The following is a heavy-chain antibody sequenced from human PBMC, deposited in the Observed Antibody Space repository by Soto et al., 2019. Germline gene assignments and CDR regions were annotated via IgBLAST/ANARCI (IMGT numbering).Heavy chain of an antibody. J-gene: IGHJ4*02. CDR2: ISYDGSNK. CDR1: GFTFSSYA. CDR3: ARDHCSGSSWYSAEGFDY. Sequence: QVQLVESGGGVVQPGRSLRLSCAASGFTFSSYAMHWVRQAPGKGLEWVAVISYDGSNKYYADSVKGRFTISRDNSKNTLYLQMNSLRAEDTAVYYCARDHCSGSSWYSAEGFDYWGQGTLVTVSS. D-gene: IGHD2-15*01. V-gene: IGHV3-30-3*01.